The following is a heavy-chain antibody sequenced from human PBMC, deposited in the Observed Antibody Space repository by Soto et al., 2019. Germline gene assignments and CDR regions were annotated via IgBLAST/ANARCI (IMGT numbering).Heavy chain of an antibody. CDR1: GFTFSSYA. CDR3: AKRASIPGRFYYYGMDV. D-gene: IGHD6-6*01. CDR2: ITNSGGST. V-gene: IGHV3-23*01. J-gene: IGHJ6*02. Sequence: PGGSLRLSCAASGFTFSSYAMSWVRQAPGKGLEWVSSITNSGGSTYYADSVKGRFTISRDNSKNTLYLQMNSLRAEDTAIYYCAKRASIPGRFYYYGMDVWGQGTTVTVSS.